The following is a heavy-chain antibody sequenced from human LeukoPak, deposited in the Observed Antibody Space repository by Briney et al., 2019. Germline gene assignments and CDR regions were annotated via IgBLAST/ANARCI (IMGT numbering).Heavy chain of an antibody. D-gene: IGHD3-3*01. CDR3: AILICGVVIPCDP. Sequence: SQTLSLTCTVSGGSISSGGYCWSWIRQHPGKGPEWIGYIYYSGSTYYNPSLKSRVTISVDTSKNQFSLKLSSVTAADTAGYYCAILICGVVIPCDPWGQETLVTV. CDR2: IYYSGST. CDR1: GGSISSGGYC. J-gene: IGHJ5*02. V-gene: IGHV4-31*03.